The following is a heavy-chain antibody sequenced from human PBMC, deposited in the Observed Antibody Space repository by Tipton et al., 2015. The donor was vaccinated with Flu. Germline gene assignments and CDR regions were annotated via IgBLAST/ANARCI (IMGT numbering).Heavy chain of an antibody. D-gene: IGHD2-15*01. CDR3: ARDRGGERDYWCFDL. J-gene: IGHJ2*01. CDR2: IYYSGST. V-gene: IGHV4-59*01. CDR1: GGSISSYY. Sequence: TLSLTCTVSGGSISSYYWSWIRQPPGKGLEWIGYIYYSGSTNYNPSLKSRVTISVDTSKNQFSLKLSSVTAADTAVYYCARDRGGERDYWCFDLWGRGTLVTVSS.